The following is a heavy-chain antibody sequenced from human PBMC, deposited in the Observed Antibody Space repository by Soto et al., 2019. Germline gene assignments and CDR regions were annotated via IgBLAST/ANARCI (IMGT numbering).Heavy chain of an antibody. D-gene: IGHD3-22*01. CDR2: INPNSGGT. Sequence: DSVKVSCKASGYTFTGYYMHWVRQAPGQGLEWMGWINPNSGGTNYAQKFQGRVTMTRDTSISTAYMELSRLRSDDTAVYYCARPDRDILGYYPPDYYGMDVCGKVTTGTGSS. V-gene: IGHV1-2*02. CDR1: GYTFTGYY. CDR3: ARPDRDILGYYPPDYYGMDV. J-gene: IGHJ6*04.